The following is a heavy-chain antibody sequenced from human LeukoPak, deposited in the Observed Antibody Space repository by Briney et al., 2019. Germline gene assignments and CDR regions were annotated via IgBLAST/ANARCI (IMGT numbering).Heavy chain of an antibody. V-gene: IGHV4-38-2*02. CDR1: GYSISSGYY. D-gene: IGHD5/OR15-5a*01. CDR2: INHSGST. Sequence: PSETLSLTCTVSGYSISSGYYWGWIRQPPGKGLEWIGEINHSGSTNYNPSLKSRVTISVDTSKNQFSLKLSSVTAADTAVYYCARILRYGYFYYMDVWGKGTTVTISS. CDR3: ARILRYGYFYYMDV. J-gene: IGHJ6*03.